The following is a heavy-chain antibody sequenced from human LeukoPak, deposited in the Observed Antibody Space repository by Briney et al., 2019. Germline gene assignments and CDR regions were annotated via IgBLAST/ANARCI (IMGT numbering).Heavy chain of an antibody. Sequence: ASETLSLTCTVSGGSISSYYWSWIRQPAGKGLEWIGRIYTSGSTNYNPSHKSRVTMSVDTSKNQFSLKLSSVTAADTAVYYCARDGYYDFWSGSSFYYYGMDVWGQGTTVTVSS. D-gene: IGHD3-3*01. CDR3: ARDGYYDFWSGSSFYYYGMDV. CDR1: GGSISSYY. V-gene: IGHV4-4*07. J-gene: IGHJ6*02. CDR2: IYTSGST.